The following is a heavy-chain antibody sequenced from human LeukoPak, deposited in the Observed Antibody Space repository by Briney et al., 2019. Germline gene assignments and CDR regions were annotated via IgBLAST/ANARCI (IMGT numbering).Heavy chain of an antibody. CDR2: ISSSSSYI. Sequence: GGSLRLSCAASGFTFSSYSMNWVRQAPGKGLEWVSSISSSSSYIYYADSVKGRFTISRDNAKNSLYLQMNSLRAEDTAVYYCARVMPRPYYYGSGSPNDAFDIWGQGTMVTVSS. D-gene: IGHD3-10*01. V-gene: IGHV3-21*01. CDR3: ARVMPRPYYYGSGSPNDAFDI. J-gene: IGHJ3*02. CDR1: GFTFSSYS.